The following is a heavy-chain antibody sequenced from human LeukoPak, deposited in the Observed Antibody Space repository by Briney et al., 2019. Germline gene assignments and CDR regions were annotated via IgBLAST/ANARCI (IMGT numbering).Heavy chain of an antibody. CDR1: GDSVSSNSAA. V-gene: IGHV6-1*01. J-gene: IGHJ3*02. Sequence: SQTLSLTCAISGDSVSSNSAAWNWIRQSPSRVLEWLGRTYYRSKWYNDYAVSVKSRITINPDTSKNQFSLQLNSVTPEDTAVYYCASGIRSFRLSAFDIWGQGTMVTVSS. D-gene: IGHD2/OR15-2a*01. CDR2: TYYRSKWYN. CDR3: ASGIRSFRLSAFDI.